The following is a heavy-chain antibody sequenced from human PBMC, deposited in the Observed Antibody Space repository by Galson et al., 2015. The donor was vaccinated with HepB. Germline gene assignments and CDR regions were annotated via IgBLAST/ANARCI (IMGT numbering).Heavy chain of an antibody. Sequence: SLRLSCAASGFTVSSNYMTWVRQAPGKGLEWVSVIYSIYNGGNTYYADSVEGRFTISRDNSKNTLYLQMNSLRAEDTAVYYCARLVWSGYHFDYWGQGTLVTVSS. J-gene: IGHJ4*02. V-gene: IGHV3-53*01. D-gene: IGHD3-3*01. CDR2: IYSIYNGGNT. CDR1: GFTVSSNY. CDR3: ARLVWSGYHFDY.